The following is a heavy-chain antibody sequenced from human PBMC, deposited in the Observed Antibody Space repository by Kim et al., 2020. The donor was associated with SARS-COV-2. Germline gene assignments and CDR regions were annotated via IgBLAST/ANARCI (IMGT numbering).Heavy chain of an antibody. CDR1: GYTFTDYY. V-gene: IGHV1-2*02. J-gene: IGHJ4*02. CDR3: ARQVGVVGGIRFFDF. Sequence: ASVKVSCEASGYTFTDYYVHWVRQAPGQGLEWMGWINPDSGGTDSAQIFQGRVTLTRDTSTSTVYMELTGLTSDDSAIYWCARQVGVVGGIRFFDFWGQGTLVIVSS. CDR2: INPDSGGT. D-gene: IGHD2-15*01.